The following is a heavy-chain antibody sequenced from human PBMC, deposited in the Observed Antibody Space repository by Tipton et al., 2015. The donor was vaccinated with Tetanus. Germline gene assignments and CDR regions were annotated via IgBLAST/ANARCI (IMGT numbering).Heavy chain of an antibody. CDR1: GFIFNSYG. J-gene: IGHJ4*02. Sequence: SLRLSCATSGFIFNSYGIHWVRQAPGKGLEWVAVTWSHGGNIYYADSVKGRCAVSRDNSKNTVYLQMNSLSAEGTAVYYCARDGDTSGHYGIFDSWGQGTLLIVSS. V-gene: IGHV3-33*01. D-gene: IGHD3-22*01. CDR3: ARDGDTSGHYGIFDS. CDR2: TWSHGGNI.